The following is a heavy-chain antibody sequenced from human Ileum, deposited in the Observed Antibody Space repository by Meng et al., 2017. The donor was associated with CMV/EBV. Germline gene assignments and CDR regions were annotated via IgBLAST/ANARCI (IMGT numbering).Heavy chain of an antibody. CDR2: INVNNGKP. Sequence: ASAKLFYKTSGYSLTNYGFSCVRRTPGQGLEWMGWINVNNGKPNYAQKVQGRVTMTTATSTTTAYLELRSLRSDDTAVYYCVRDRNFSLDYWGQGTVVTVSS. J-gene: IGHJ4*02. D-gene: IGHD1-14*01. V-gene: IGHV1-18*01. CDR1: GYSLTNYG. CDR3: VRDRNFSLDY.